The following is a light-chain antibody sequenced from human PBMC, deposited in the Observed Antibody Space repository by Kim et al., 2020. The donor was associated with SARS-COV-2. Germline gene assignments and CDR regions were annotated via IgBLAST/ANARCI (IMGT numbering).Light chain of an antibody. J-gene: IGLJ2*01. CDR2: EVS. V-gene: IGLV2-8*01. CDR1: SSDVGGYKY. CDR3: NSYAGSNNLV. Sequence: QSALTQPPSASGSPGQSVTISCTGTSSDVGGYKYVSWYQQHPGKAPKLMIYEVSKRPSGVPDRFSGSKSGNTASLTVSGLQAEDEADYYCNSYAGSNNLVFGGGTQLTVL.